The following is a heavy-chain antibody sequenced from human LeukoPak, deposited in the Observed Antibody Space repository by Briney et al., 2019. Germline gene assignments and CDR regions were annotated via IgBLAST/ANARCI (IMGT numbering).Heavy chain of an antibody. Sequence: SETLSLTCAVSGSSIYNDYYWAWIRQPPGKGLEWIGSIHHSGTIYYNPSLRSRVIISVDTSENRFSLKLSSVTAADTALYYCARYSRVIVGAICAFDFWGQGTKVTVSS. CDR3: ARYSRVIVGAICAFDF. CDR2: IHHSGTI. V-gene: IGHV4-38-2*01. J-gene: IGHJ3*01. D-gene: IGHD1-26*01. CDR1: GSSIYNDYY.